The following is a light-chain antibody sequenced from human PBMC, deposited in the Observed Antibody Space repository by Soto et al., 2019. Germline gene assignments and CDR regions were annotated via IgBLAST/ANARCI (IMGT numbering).Light chain of an antibody. J-gene: IGKJ4*01. CDR2: DAS. CDR1: QSVSSY. V-gene: IGKV3-11*01. Sequence: EIVLTQSPATLSLSPGERATLSCRASQSVSSYFAWYQQKPGQAPRLLIYDASNRATGIPARFSGSGSGTDFTLTISSLEPEEFAVYYCQQRSNWPLTFGGGTKVEIK. CDR3: QQRSNWPLT.